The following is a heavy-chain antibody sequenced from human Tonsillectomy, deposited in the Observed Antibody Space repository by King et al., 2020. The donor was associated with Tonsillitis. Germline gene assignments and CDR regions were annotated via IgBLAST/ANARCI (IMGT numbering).Heavy chain of an antibody. CDR1: GGSISSSYYY. V-gene: IGHV4-39*07. D-gene: IGHD2-21*01. J-gene: IGHJ4*02. Sequence: QLQESGPGLVKPSETLSLTCTVSGGSISSSYYYWGWIRQPPGTGLEWIGSIYYTGSTFYNPSLKSRVTISVDTSKNQVSLRLTSVTAADTAVYYCAGGSRWGLVDYWGQGALVTVSS. CDR3: AGGSRWGLVDY. CDR2: IYYTGST.